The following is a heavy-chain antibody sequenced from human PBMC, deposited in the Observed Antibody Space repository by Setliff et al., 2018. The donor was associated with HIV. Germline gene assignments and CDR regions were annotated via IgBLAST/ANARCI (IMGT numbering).Heavy chain of an antibody. CDR3: ARSPPSLRPSYYDSSGSITAPDAFDI. V-gene: IGHV5-51*01. J-gene: IGHJ3*02. CDR2: IYPGDSDT. D-gene: IGHD3-22*01. Sequence: PGESLKISCKVSGYTFTSYWIAWVRQMPGKGLEWMGIIYPGDSDTRYSPSFQGQVTISADKSISTAYLQWSSLKASDTAMYYCARSPPSLRPSYYDSSGSITAPDAFDIWGQGTMVTVSS. CDR1: GYTFTSYW.